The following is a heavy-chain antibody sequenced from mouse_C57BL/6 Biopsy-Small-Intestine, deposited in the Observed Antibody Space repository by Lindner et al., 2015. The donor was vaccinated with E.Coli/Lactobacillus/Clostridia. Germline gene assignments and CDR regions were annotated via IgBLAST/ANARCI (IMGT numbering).Heavy chain of an antibody. J-gene: IGHJ4*01. D-gene: IGHD3-3*01. CDR1: GFTFSNYG. V-gene: IGHV5-6*01. Sequence: VQLQESGGDLVKSGGSLKLSCAASGFTFSNYGMSWVRQTPDKRLEWVATISTGGTYTFYPDSVKGRFTISRDNAKNTLYLQMSSLKSEDTALYYCTRQGTGAMDYWGQGTSVTVSS. CDR2: ISTGGTYT. CDR3: TRQGTGAMDY.